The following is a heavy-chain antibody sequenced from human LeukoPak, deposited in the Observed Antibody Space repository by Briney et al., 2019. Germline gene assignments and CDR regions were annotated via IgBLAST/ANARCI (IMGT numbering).Heavy chain of an antibody. J-gene: IGHJ5*02. Sequence: ASVKVSCKASGYTFTSYGISWVRQAPGQGLEWMGWISAYNGNTNYAQKLRGRVTMTTDTSTSTAYMELRSLRSEDTAVYYCACSSTSSGWFDPWGQGTLVTVSS. V-gene: IGHV1-18*01. D-gene: IGHD2-2*01. CDR2: ISAYNGNT. CDR1: GYTFTSYG. CDR3: ACSSTSSGWFDP.